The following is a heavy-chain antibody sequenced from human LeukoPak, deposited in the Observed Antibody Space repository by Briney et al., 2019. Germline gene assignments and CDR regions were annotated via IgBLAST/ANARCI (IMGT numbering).Heavy chain of an antibody. J-gene: IGHJ4*02. D-gene: IGHD1-7*01. CDR1: GFTFTSYS. CDR3: ARKAQYNGHYPLDY. V-gene: IGHV3-23*01. CDR2: TSDRGDYS. Sequence: GGSLRLSCAASGFTFTSYSMSWVRQAPGKGLEWVSGTSDRGDYSYYADSVKGRFTISRDSSKNTLFLQMNSLRAEDTALYFCARKAQYNGHYPLDYWGQGTLVTVSS.